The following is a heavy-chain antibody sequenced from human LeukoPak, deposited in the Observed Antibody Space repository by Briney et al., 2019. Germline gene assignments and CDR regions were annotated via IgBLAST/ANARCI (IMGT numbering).Heavy chain of an antibody. CDR2: IYTTGRT. CDR1: GGSINSYW. CDR3: ARAGYTISSYRFDY. Sequence: SETLSLICSVSGGSINSYWWSWLRQPAGKGLEFIGRIYTTGRTNYNPSLKSRVSMSVDTSKNKFSLELRSVTAADTAVYFCARAGYTISSYRFDYWGPGALVTVSP. J-gene: IGHJ4*02. V-gene: IGHV4-4*07. D-gene: IGHD3-16*02.